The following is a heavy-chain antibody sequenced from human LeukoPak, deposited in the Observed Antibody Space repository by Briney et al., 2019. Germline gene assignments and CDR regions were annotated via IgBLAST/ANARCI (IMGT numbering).Heavy chain of an antibody. D-gene: IGHD3-10*01. CDR1: GFIFSNFW. J-gene: IGHJ4*02. V-gene: IGHV3-74*01. CDR3: GRSMRDYYGLDY. CDR2: INSDGRTT. Sequence: PGGSLRLSCAASGFIFSNFWMHWVRQVPGKGLVWVSHINSDGRTTDYADSVRGRFTISRDNAKNTLYLQMNRLTVEDTAVYYCGRSMRDYYGLDYWGQGSLVTVSS.